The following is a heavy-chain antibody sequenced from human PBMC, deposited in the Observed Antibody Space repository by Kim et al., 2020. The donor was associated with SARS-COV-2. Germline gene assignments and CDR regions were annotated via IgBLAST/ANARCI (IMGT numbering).Heavy chain of an antibody. V-gene: IGHV4-31*03. CDR2: IYYSGST. Sequence: SETLSLTCTVSGGSISSGGYYWSWIRQHPGKGLEWIGYIYYSGSTYYNPSLKSRVTISVDTSKNQFSLKLSSVTAADTAVYYCARDSAVRGLSLGYWGQGTLVTVSS. CDR1: GGSISSGGYY. D-gene: IGHD3-10*01. J-gene: IGHJ4*02. CDR3: ARDSAVRGLSLGY.